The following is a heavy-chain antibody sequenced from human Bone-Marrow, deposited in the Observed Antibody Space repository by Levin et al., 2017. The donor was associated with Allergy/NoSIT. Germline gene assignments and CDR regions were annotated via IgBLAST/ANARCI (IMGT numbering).Heavy chain of an antibody. CDR1: EITFSDYY. J-gene: IGHJ4*02. Sequence: GGSLRLSCAGSEITFSDYYMSWIRQAPGKGLEWISYISSSGSSIYYADSVKGRFTISRDNARNSLYLQMNSLRAEDTALYYCARDRIGYNQGSFDYWGQGTLVTVSS. CDR2: ISSSGSSI. CDR3: ARDRIGYNQGSFDY. D-gene: IGHD5-24*01. V-gene: IGHV3-11*01.